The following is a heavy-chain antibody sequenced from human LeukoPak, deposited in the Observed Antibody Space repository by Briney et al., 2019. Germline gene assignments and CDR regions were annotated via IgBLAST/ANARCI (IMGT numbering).Heavy chain of an antibody. CDR1: GFTFSSYW. J-gene: IGHJ4*02. Sequence: GGSLRLSCAASGFTFSSYWMSWVRQAPGKGLEWVANIKQDGSEKYYVDSVKGRFTISRDNAKNSLYLQMNSLRAEDTAVYYCARGPYYYDSSGYYLTRAGGPVDYWGQGTPVTVSS. V-gene: IGHV3-7*01. CDR3: ARGPYYYDSSGYYLTRAGGPVDY. D-gene: IGHD3-22*01. CDR2: IKQDGSEK.